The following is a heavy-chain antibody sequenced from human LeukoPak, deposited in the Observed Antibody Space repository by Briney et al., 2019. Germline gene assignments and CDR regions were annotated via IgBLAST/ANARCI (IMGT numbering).Heavy chain of an antibody. Sequence: GGSLRLSCTASGFTFSNHAMTWVRQARGKVLEWVSTIGGDGRGTDYADSVKGRFTISRDNSKNTMYLEMNSMRADDTARYYCARRVGGTPDYWGPGTLVTVSS. CDR2: IGGDGRGT. J-gene: IGHJ4*02. V-gene: IGHV3-23*01. CDR3: ARRVGGTPDY. CDR1: GFTFSNHA. D-gene: IGHD1-26*01.